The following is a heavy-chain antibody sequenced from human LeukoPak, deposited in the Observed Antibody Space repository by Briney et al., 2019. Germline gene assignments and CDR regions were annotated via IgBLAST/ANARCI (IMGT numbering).Heavy chain of an antibody. CDR3: ARQVRFSGLGAFDI. CDR2: IYTSGST. Sequence: SETLSLTCTVSGGSISSYYWSWIRQPPGKGLEWIGYIYTSGSTNYNPSLKSRVTISVDTSKNQFSLKLSSVTAADTAVYYCARQVRFSGLGAFDIWGQGTMVTVPS. J-gene: IGHJ3*02. D-gene: IGHD3/OR15-3a*01. CDR1: GGSISSYY. V-gene: IGHV4-4*09.